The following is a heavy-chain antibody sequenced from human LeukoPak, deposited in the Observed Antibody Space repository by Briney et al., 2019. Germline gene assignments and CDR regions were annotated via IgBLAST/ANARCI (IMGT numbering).Heavy chain of an antibody. Sequence: ESGPALVKPTQTLTLTCTFSGFSLSTSGMCVSWIRQPPGKALEWLARIDWDDDKYYSTSLKTRLTTSKDTSKNQVVLTMTNMDPVDTATYYCARIRITMVRGVIRGAFDIWGQGAMVTVSS. CDR3: ARIRITMVRGVIRGAFDI. CDR1: GFSLSTSGMC. J-gene: IGHJ3*02. V-gene: IGHV2-70*11. D-gene: IGHD3-10*01. CDR2: IDWDDDK.